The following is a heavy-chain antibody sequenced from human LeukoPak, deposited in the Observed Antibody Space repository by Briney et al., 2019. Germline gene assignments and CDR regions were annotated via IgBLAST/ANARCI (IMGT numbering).Heavy chain of an antibody. CDR3: TKVALATGYYFDS. J-gene: IGHJ4*02. CDR2: IYSAGAT. D-gene: IGHD2-15*01. V-gene: IGHV3-66*01. Sequence: GGSLRLSCAASGFTVSFTYMSWVRQTPGKGLEWVSTIYSAGATYYADSVKGRFTISRDSSKNMIFLQMNSLRTEDTAVYYCTKVALATGYYFDSWGQGTLVTVSS. CDR1: GFTVSFTY.